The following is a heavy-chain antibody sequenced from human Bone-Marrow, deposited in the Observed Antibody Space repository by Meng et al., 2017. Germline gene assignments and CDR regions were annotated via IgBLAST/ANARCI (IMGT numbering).Heavy chain of an antibody. CDR3: AEDWTFFEY. V-gene: IGHV3-30*18. D-gene: IGHD3/OR15-3a*01. CDR1: GFTFSSYG. Sequence: QLQLVESGGGVVQPGRSLRLSCATSGFTFSSYGMHWVRQAPGKGLEWVAVIKYDGSFKEYADSVKGRFTISRDNSKYILYLQMNSLRADDTAVYFCAEDWTFFEYWGQGTLVTVSS. J-gene: IGHJ4*02. CDR2: IKYDGSFK.